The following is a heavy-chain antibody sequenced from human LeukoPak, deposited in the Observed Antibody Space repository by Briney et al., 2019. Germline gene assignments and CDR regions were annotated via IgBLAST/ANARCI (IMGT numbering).Heavy chain of an antibody. CDR2: ISAYNGNT. Sequence: GASVKVSCKASGYTFTSYGISWVRQAPGQGLKWMGWISAYNGNTNYAQKLQGRVTMTTDTSTSTAYMELRSLRSDDTAVYYCARDRWDIVVVPAAAQDNLDYWGQGTLVTVSS. CDR1: GYTFTSYG. CDR3: ARDRWDIVVVPAAAQDNLDY. D-gene: IGHD2-2*01. J-gene: IGHJ4*02. V-gene: IGHV1-18*01.